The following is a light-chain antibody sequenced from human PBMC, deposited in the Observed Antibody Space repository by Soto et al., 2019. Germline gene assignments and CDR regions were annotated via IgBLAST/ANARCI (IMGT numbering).Light chain of an antibody. J-gene: IGKJ2*01. CDR3: QQYGGSPPYT. CDR2: GAS. V-gene: IGKV3-20*01. CDR1: QSVSSNY. Sequence: EIVLTQSPGTLSLSPGERATLSCRASQSVSSNYLAWYQQNPGQAPRLLIYGASSRATGIPDRFSGSGSGTDFTLTISRREPEDFAVYYCQQYGGSPPYTFGQGTNLEIK.